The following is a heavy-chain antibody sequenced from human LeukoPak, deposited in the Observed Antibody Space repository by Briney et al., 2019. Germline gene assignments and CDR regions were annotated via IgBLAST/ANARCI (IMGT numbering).Heavy chain of an antibody. CDR2: IYPGDSDI. CDR1: GYSFTYYW. Sequence: GESLQISCKGSGYSFTYYWIGRAPQMPGKGMERMGNIYPGDSDIRYRPSVQGQVTISVDKCISTAYLQWSSLKASDTAMYYCARQDGNSKYYFDYWGQGTLVTVSS. V-gene: IGHV5-51*01. D-gene: IGHD1-1*01. J-gene: IGHJ4*02. CDR3: ARQDGNSKYYFDY.